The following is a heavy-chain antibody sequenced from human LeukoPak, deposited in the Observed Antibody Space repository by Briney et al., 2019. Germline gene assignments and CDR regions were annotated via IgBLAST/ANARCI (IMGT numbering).Heavy chain of an antibody. CDR2: INHSGST. D-gene: IGHD3-10*01. CDR1: GGSFSGYY. Sequence: PSETLSLTCAVYGGSFSGYYWSWIRQPPGKGLEWIGEINHSGSTNYNPSLKSRVTISVDTSKNQFSLKLSSVTAADTAVYYCARDITMVRGSTPDWGQGTLVTVSS. V-gene: IGHV4-34*01. CDR3: ARDITMVRGSTPD. J-gene: IGHJ4*02.